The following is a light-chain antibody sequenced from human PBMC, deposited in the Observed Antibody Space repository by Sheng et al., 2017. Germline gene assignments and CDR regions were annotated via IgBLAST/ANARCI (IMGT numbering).Light chain of an antibody. V-gene: IGKV1-17*03. J-gene: IGKJ4*01. CDR1: QDISNC. CDR2: GAS. CDR3: QQRSNWPLT. Sequence: DIQMTQSPSAMSASVGDRVTITCRASQDISNCLAWFQQTPGRVPQRLIYGASSLHSGVPSRFSGSGSGTDFTLTISSLEPEDFAVYYCQQRSNWPLTFGGGTKVEIK.